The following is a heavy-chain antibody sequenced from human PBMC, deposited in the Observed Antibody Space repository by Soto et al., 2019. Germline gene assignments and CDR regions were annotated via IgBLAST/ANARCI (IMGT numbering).Heavy chain of an antibody. CDR3: ARGVQVTVNSYYYYLDV. Sequence: QVQLPQWGAGLLKPSETLSLTCAVYGGSFSGYYWCWIRQPPGQGLEWIGEINHRGSTDYNTSLMSRVTISVDTSKNQFSLKLSSVTAADTAVYYCARGVQVTVNSYYYYLDVWGKGTTVIVSS. J-gene: IGHJ6*03. D-gene: IGHD4-17*01. V-gene: IGHV4-34*01. CDR1: GGSFSGYY. CDR2: INHRGST.